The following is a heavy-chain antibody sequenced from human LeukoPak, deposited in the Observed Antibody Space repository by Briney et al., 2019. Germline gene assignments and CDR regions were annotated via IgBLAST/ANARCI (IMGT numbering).Heavy chain of an antibody. Sequence: GGSLRLSCAASGFTFSSYAMHCVRQAPGKGLEWVAVISYDGSNKYYADSVKGRFTISRDNSKNTLYLQMNSLRAEDTAVYYCAREEVVVTAVDAFDIWGQGTMVTVSS. V-gene: IGHV3-30-3*01. CDR2: ISYDGSNK. J-gene: IGHJ3*02. CDR3: AREEVVVTAVDAFDI. CDR1: GFTFSSYA. D-gene: IGHD2-21*02.